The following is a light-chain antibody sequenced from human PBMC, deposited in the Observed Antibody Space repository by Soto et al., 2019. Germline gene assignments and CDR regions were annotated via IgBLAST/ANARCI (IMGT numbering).Light chain of an antibody. CDR2: DTS. Sequence: EILLTQSTATLSVSPGERVTLSCRASQSVSSSLAWYQQRPGQAPRLLIYDTSTRAAGIAARFSGSGSGTEFTLTISSLQSEDSAVYYCQQYVHWPPGAFGQGTNVDIK. V-gene: IGKV3-15*01. CDR1: QSVSSS. J-gene: IGKJ1*01. CDR3: QQYVHWPPGA.